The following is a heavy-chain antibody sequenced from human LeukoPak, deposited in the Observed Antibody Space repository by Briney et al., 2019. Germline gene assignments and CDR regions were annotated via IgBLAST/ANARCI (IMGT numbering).Heavy chain of an antibody. J-gene: IGHJ1*01. D-gene: IGHD2-15*01. V-gene: IGHV1-69*04. CDR1: GYTFMHFG. Sequence: ASVKVSCKASGYTFMHFGISWVRQAPGQGLEWMGRIIPILGIANYAQKFQGRVTITADKSTSTAYMELSSLRSEDTAVYYCARVGVYCSGGSCYAEYFQHWGQGTLVTVSS. CDR3: ARVGVYCSGGSCYAEYFQH. CDR2: IIPILGIA.